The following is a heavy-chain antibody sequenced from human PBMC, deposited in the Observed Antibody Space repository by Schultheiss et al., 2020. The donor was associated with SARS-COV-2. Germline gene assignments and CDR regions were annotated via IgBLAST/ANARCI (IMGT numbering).Heavy chain of an antibody. D-gene: IGHD2-2*02. Sequence: SQTLSLTCTVSGGSISSYYWSWIRQPPGKGLEWIGYIYYSGSTNYNPSLKSRVTMSVDTSKNQFSLKLSSVTAADTAVYYCARRYQLLYGGLNWFDPWGQGTLVTVSS. CDR1: GGSISSYY. CDR2: IYYSGST. V-gene: IGHV4-59*12. CDR3: ARRYQLLYGGLNWFDP. J-gene: IGHJ5*02.